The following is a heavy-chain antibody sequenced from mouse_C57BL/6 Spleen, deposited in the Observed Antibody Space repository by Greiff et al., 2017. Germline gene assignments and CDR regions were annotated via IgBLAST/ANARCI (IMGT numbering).Heavy chain of an antibody. D-gene: IGHD2-4*01. V-gene: IGHV1-42*01. CDR1: GYSFTGYY. Sequence: EVKLMESGPELVKPGASVKISCKASGYSFTGYYMNWVKQSPEKSLEWIGEINPSTGGTTYTQKFKAKATLTVDKSSSTAYMQLKSLTSEDSAVYYCARYDSGYWGQGTTLTVSS. CDR3: ARYDSGY. J-gene: IGHJ2*01. CDR2: INPSTGGT.